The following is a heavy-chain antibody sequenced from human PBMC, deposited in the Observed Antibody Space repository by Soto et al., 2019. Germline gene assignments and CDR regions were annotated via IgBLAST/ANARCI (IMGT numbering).Heavy chain of an antibody. Sequence: PGGSLRLSSAASGFTFSSYSMNWVRQAPGKGLEWVSSISSSSSYIYYADSVKGRFTISRDNAKNSLYLQMNSLRAEDTAVYYSARTPGQCSSTSCRPNWFDPWGQGTLVTVSS. CDR2: ISSSSSYI. D-gene: IGHD2-2*01. J-gene: IGHJ5*02. CDR1: GFTFSSYS. CDR3: ARTPGQCSSTSCRPNWFDP. V-gene: IGHV3-21*01.